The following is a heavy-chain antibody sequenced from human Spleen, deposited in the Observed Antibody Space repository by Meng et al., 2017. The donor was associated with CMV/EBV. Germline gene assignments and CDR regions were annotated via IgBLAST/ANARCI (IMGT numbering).Heavy chain of an antibody. J-gene: IGHJ6*02. Sequence: SETLSLPCAVYGGSFSGYYWSWFRQPPGKGLEWIGGINHSGSTNYNPSLKSRVTIAVDTTKNQFALKLSSVTAADTAVYYCARDAMVRGVIIRNYYYYGMDVWGQGTTVTVSS. CDR2: INHSGST. CDR3: ARDAMVRGVIIRNYYYYGMDV. V-gene: IGHV4-34*01. D-gene: IGHD3-10*01. CDR1: GGSFSGYY.